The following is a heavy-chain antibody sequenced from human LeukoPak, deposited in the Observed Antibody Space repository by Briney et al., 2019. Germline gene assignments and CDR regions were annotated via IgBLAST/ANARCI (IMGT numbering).Heavy chain of an antibody. D-gene: IGHD6-25*01. CDR2: ISSAGKT. V-gene: IGHV4-59*01. J-gene: IGHJ5*02. CDR1: SGSLSNYY. Sequence: SETLSLTCTVSSGSLSNYYWTWIRQSPGKGLEWIASISSAGKTNSNPSLQSWVTISLDTSNHQLSLKMTSVISSDTAVYYCARGHIAPQRQFIARRGLRTVSRFDPWGQGTLVLVSA. CDR3: ARGHIAPQRQFIARRGLRTVSRFDP.